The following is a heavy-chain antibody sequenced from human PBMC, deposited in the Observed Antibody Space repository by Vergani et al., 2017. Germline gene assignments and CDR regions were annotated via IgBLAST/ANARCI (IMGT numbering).Heavy chain of an antibody. CDR2: TGYEGNNN. Sequence: QVQLVESGGGVVQPGRSLRLSCTPSSFKLGDYGMHWVRQAPGRGLEWVSMTGYEGNNNYYADSVKGRFTISKDISKNTLYLQMNSLRGDDTAVYYCARGTRDTPSSLDYWGQGTLVTVSS. D-gene: IGHD5-24*01. J-gene: IGHJ4*02. CDR3: ARGTRDTPSSLDY. CDR1: SFKLGDYG. V-gene: IGHV3-33*01.